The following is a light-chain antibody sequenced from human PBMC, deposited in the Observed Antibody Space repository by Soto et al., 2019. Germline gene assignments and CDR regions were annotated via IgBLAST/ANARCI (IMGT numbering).Light chain of an antibody. J-gene: IGLJ2*01. Sequence: QSALTQPASVSGSPGQSITIACTGTNRDVGSYNLVSWYQQRPGEAPKLIISEVRNRPSGISYRFTGSKSGNTASLTISGLQAEDEADYYCSSYTRSTTLVVFGGGTKLTVL. CDR1: NRDVGSYNL. CDR3: SSYTRSTTLVV. V-gene: IGLV2-14*01. CDR2: EVR.